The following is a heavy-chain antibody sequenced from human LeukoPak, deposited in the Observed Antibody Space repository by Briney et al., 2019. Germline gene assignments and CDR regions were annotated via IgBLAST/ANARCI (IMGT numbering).Heavy chain of an antibody. CDR3: AKPVSGSYSYQGGNY. D-gene: IGHD3-16*02. CDR2: ISSSSSYT. CDR1: GFTFSDYY. Sequence: AGGSLRLSCAASGFTFSDYYMSWIRQAPGKGLEWVSYISSSSSYTNYADSVKGRFTMSRDNSRNMLYLQMNSLRDEHTAKCFCAKPVSGSYSYQGGNYWGQGTLVTVSS. V-gene: IGHV3-11*03. J-gene: IGHJ4*02.